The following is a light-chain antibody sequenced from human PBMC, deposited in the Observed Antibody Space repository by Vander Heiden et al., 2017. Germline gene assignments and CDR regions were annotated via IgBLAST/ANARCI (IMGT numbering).Light chain of an antibody. CDR2: DAS. V-gene: IGKV3D-20*01. J-gene: IGKJ4*01. CDR1: QSVSSTY. CDR3: QQYGSSPFT. Sequence: EIVLTQSPATLSLSPVERATLSCGASQSVSSTYLAWYQQNPGLAPRLLIYDASSRATGIPDRFSGSGSVTDFTLTISRLEPEDFAVYYCQQYGSSPFTFGGGTKVEIK.